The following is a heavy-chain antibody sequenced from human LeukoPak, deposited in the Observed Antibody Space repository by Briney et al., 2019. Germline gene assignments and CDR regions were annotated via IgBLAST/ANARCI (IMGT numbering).Heavy chain of an antibody. D-gene: IGHD2-2*01. V-gene: IGHV3-23*01. J-gene: IGHJ4*02. CDR1: GFTFSNYA. Sequence: GGSLRLSCAASGFTFSNYAMNWVRQAPGKGLEWVSPISGTGDSTYYADSLKGRFTISRDNSNNTLYLQMNSLRAEDTAIYYCAILSSATCYLPIDYWGQGTLVTVSA. CDR3: AILSSATCYLPIDY. CDR2: ISGTGDST.